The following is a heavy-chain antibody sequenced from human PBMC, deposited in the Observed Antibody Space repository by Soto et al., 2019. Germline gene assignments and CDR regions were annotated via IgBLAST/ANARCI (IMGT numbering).Heavy chain of an antibody. D-gene: IGHD3-22*01. CDR2: IRSKAYGGTT. V-gene: IGHV3-49*03. Sequence: PGGSLRLSCTASGFTFGDYAMSWFRQAPGKGLEWVGFIRSKAYGGTTEYAASVKGRFTISRDDSKSIAYLQMNSLKTEDTAVYYCTRGDYYDSSGHSDAFDIWGQGTMVTVS. J-gene: IGHJ3*02. CDR3: TRGDYYDSSGHSDAFDI. CDR1: GFTFGDYA.